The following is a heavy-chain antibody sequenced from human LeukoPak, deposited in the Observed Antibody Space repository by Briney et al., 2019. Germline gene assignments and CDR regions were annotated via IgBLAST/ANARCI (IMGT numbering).Heavy chain of an antibody. CDR2: ISYSGGTI. CDR3: AGYCSSSSCYTGWFDP. V-gene: IGHV3-11*04. Sequence: GGSLRLSCAASGFTFSDYYMSWIRQAPGKGLEWVSYISYSGGTIYYADSVKGRFTISRDNAKNSLYLQMNSLRAEDTAVYYCAGYCSSSSCYTGWFDPWGQGTLVTVSS. CDR1: GFTFSDYY. J-gene: IGHJ5*02. D-gene: IGHD2-2*02.